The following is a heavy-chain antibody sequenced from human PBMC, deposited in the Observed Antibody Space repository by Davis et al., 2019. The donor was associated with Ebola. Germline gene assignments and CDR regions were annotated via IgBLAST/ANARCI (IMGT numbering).Heavy chain of an antibody. CDR1: GGTFSSYA. Sequence: ASVKVSCKASGGTFSSYAISWVRQAPGQGLEWMGWISAYNGNTNYAQKLQGRVTITRDTSASTAYMELSSLRSEDTAVYYCARGWLRWWFDPWGQGTLVTVSS. CDR3: ARGWLRWWFDP. J-gene: IGHJ5*02. V-gene: IGHV1-18*01. CDR2: ISAYNGNT. D-gene: IGHD4-23*01.